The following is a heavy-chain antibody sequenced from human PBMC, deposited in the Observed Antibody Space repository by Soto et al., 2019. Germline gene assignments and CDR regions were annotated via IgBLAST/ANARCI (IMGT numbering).Heavy chain of an antibody. Sequence: QVQLVESGGGVVQPGRSLRLSCAASGFIFSSYAMHWVRQAPGKGLEWVAVISYDGSNKYYADSVKGRFTISRDNSKNTLYLQMNSLRDEDTAVYYCARGVPIFGVVNCGMDVWGQGTTVTVSS. V-gene: IGHV3-30-3*01. D-gene: IGHD3-3*01. J-gene: IGHJ6*02. CDR1: GFIFSSYA. CDR3: ARGVPIFGVVNCGMDV. CDR2: ISYDGSNK.